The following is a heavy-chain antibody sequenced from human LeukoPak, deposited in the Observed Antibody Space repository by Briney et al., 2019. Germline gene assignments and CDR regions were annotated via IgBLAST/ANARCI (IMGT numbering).Heavy chain of an antibody. V-gene: IGHV5-51*01. Sequence: GESLKISCNGSGYSFTSYWIGWVRQMPGKGLEWMGIIYPGDSDTRYSPSFQGQVTISADKSISTAYLQWSSLKASDTAMYYCARRSTVTYYGMDVWGQGTTVTVSS. CDR3: ARRSTVTYYGMDV. D-gene: IGHD4-17*01. CDR1: GYSFTSYW. J-gene: IGHJ6*02. CDR2: IYPGDSDT.